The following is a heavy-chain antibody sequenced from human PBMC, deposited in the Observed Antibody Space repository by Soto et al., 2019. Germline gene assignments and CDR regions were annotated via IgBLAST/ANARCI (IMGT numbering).Heavy chain of an antibody. J-gene: IGHJ6*02. CDR1: GDSIRSSSY. D-gene: IGHD6-13*01. CDR2: IYSTGST. V-gene: IGHV4-39*01. CDR3: RRSSRYSTDV. Sequence: SETLSLTCTVSGDSIRSSSYWGWIRQPPGKGLEWIGSIYSTGSTYYNPYLNSQVTISVDTSKNQFYLNVISVTAADTAVYYCRRSSRYSTDVWGQGTTVTVSS.